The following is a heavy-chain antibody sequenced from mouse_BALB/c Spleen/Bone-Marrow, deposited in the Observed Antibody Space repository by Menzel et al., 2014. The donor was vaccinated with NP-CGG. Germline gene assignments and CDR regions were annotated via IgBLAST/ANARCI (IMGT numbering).Heavy chain of an antibody. Sequence: VQLQQSGAELVKPEASVKLSCTASGFNIKDTYMHWVKQRPEQGLEWIGRIDPANGNTKYDPKFQGKATITADTSSNTAYLQLSSLTSEDTAVYYCAPYYYGSSLFAYWGQGTLVTVSA. J-gene: IGHJ3*01. D-gene: IGHD1-1*01. CDR1: GFNIKDTY. V-gene: IGHV14-3*02. CDR2: IDPANGNT. CDR3: APYYYGSSLFAY.